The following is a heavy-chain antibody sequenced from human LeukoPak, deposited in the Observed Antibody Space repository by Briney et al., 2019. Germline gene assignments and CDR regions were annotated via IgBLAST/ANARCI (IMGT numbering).Heavy chain of an antibody. CDR3: ATWAIYHGVDA. Sequence: GGSLRLSCTASGFTFGAYAMHWVRQVPGKGLEWVSHINKDGDAAYYADSVNGRFTISRDNSKNSLYLQMNSLRSEDSALYYCATWAIYHGVDAWGGGDTVTVSS. D-gene: IGHD1-26*01. V-gene: IGHV3-43*02. CDR1: GFTFGAYA. CDR2: INKDGDAA. J-gene: IGHJ6*01.